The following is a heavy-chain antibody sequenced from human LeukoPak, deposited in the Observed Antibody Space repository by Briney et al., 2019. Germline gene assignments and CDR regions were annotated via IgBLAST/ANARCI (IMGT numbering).Heavy chain of an antibody. J-gene: IGHJ4*02. D-gene: IGHD2-8*02. CDR2: IRRQIDGGTT. CDR3: ITEKYATGGGYVY. V-gene: IGHV3-15*01. CDR1: GFTFSGDW. Sequence: GDSLRLSCVASGFTFSGDWMDWVRQAPGKGLEWVGRIRRQIDGGTTDYAAPVKGRFTISRDDSKNTLYLQMNSLKTEDTAVYYCITEKYATGGGYVYWGQGALVTVSS.